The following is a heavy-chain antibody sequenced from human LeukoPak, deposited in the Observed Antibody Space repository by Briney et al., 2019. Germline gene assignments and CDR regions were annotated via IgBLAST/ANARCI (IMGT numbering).Heavy chain of an antibody. D-gene: IGHD2-15*01. J-gene: IGHJ5*02. Sequence: AGTLSLTCTVSGGSISSYYWSWIRQPAGKGLEWIGRIYTSGSTNYNPSLKSRVTMSVDTSKNQFSLKLSSVTAADTAVYYCAGSAQYWFDPWGQGTLVTVSS. CDR3: AGSAQYWFDP. V-gene: IGHV4-4*07. CDR2: IYTSGST. CDR1: GGSISSYY.